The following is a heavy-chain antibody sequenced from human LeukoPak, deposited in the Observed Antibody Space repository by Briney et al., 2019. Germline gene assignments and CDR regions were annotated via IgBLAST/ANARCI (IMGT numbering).Heavy chain of an antibody. V-gene: IGHV4-59*01. D-gene: IGHD6-13*01. CDR3: AREGSDSSSWYN. CDR2: IYYSGST. CDR1: GGSISSYY. J-gene: IGHJ4*02. Sequence: SETLSLTCTVSGGSISSYYWSWIRQPPGKGLEWIGYIYYSGSTNYNPSLKSRVTISVDTSKNQFSLKLSSVTAADTAVYYCAREGSDSSSWYNWGQGTLVTVSS.